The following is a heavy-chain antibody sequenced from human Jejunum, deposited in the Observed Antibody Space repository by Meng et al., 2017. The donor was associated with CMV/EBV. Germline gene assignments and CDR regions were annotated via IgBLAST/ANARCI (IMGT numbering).Heavy chain of an antibody. J-gene: IGHJ4*02. CDR1: GYTFTSYA. Sequence: QVQLVQSGSEVKKPGASVKVSCTASGYTFTSYAMNWVRQALGQRLEWMGWINAGNGDTKYSQKFQGGVTITRDTSASTGYMELSSLRSEDTAVYYCARFSSGYFFGYWGQGTLVTVSS. CDR3: ARFSSGYFFGY. V-gene: IGHV1-3*01. CDR2: INAGNGDT. D-gene: IGHD3-22*01.